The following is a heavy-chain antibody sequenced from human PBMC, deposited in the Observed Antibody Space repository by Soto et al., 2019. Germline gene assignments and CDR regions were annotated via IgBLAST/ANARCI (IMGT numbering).Heavy chain of an antibody. CDR3: ARGNYESSGYLDY. Sequence: QVQLVESGGGVVQPGRSLRLSCAASGFTFRNYGMHWVRQAPGKGLEWVAVIWYDGRNKYYTDSVKGRFTISRDNSKSTLYLEMNSLRVDDTAVYFCARGNYESSGYLDYWGQGTLVTVSS. CDR2: IWYDGRNK. CDR1: GFTFRNYG. V-gene: IGHV3-33*01. J-gene: IGHJ4*02. D-gene: IGHD3-22*01.